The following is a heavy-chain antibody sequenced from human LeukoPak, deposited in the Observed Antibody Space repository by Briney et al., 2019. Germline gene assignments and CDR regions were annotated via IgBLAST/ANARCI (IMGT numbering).Heavy chain of an antibody. CDR3: ARDRDVRQWCFDY. V-gene: IGHV1-69*13. CDR1: GGTFSSYA. D-gene: IGHD2-15*01. J-gene: IGHJ4*02. CDR2: SIPIFGTA. Sequence: SVKVSCKASGGTFSSYAISWVRQAPGQGLEWMGGSIPIFGTANYAQKFQGRVTITADESTSTAYMELSSLRSEDTAVYYCARDRDVRQWCFDYWGRGTLVTVSS.